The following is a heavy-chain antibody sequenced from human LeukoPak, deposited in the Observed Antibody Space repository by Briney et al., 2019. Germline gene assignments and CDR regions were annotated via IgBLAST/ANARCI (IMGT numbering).Heavy chain of an antibody. D-gene: IGHD6-6*01. CDR1: GGSISSYY. Sequence: SETLSLTCTVSGGSISSYYWSWIRQPPGKGLEWIGNIYYSGSTNYNPSLKSRVTISVDTSKNQFSLNLRSVTAEGTAVFYCARVHRLVPGPFHIWGQGTMVIVSS. CDR2: IYYSGST. J-gene: IGHJ3*02. CDR3: ARVHRLVPGPFHI. V-gene: IGHV4-59*01.